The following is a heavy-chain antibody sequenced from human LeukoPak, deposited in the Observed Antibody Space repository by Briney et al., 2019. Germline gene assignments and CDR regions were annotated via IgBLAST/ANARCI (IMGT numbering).Heavy chain of an antibody. CDR1: GFTVSSNY. V-gene: IGHV3-48*04. D-gene: IGHD6-19*01. CDR3: ARGKQWLVFDY. J-gene: IGHJ4*02. CDR2: ISSSSSTI. Sequence: GGSLRLSCAVSGFTVSSNYMSWVRQAPGKGLEWVSYISSSSSTIYYADSVKGRFTISRDNAKNSLYLQMNSLGAEDTAVYYCARGKQWLVFDYWGQGTLVTVSS.